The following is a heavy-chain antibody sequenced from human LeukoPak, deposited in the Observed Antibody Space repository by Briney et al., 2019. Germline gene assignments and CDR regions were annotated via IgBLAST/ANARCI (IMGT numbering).Heavy chain of an antibody. CDR2: IRYDGSNK. D-gene: IGHD2-15*01. CDR1: GFTFSSYG. Sequence: GGSLRLSCAASGFTFSSYGMHWVRQAPGKGLEWVAFIRYDGSNKYYADSVKGRFTISRDNSMNTLYLQMNSLRAEDTAVYYCVLGLFDYWGQGTLVTVSS. J-gene: IGHJ4*02. V-gene: IGHV3-30*02. CDR3: VLGLFDY.